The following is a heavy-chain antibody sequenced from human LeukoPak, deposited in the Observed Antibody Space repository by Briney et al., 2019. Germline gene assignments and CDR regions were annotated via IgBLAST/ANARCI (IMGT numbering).Heavy chain of an antibody. CDR1: GGSISSYY. Sequence: SETLSLTCTVSGGSISSYYWSWIRQPPGKGLEWSGYIYYSGSTNYNPSLKSRVTISVDTSKNQFSLKLSSVTAADTAVYYCTSYYYDSSGYYNFDYWSQGTLVTVSS. J-gene: IGHJ4*02. D-gene: IGHD3-22*01. CDR2: IYYSGST. CDR3: TSYYYDSSGYYNFDY. V-gene: IGHV4-59*01.